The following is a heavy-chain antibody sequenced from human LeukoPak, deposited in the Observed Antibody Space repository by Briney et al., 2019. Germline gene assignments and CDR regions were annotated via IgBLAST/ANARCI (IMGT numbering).Heavy chain of an antibody. CDR1: GFTFSSYG. CDR2: IRYDGSNK. Sequence: GGSLRLSCAASGFTFSSYGMHWARQAPGKGLEWVAFIRYDGSNKYYADSVKGRFTISRDNSKNTLYLQMNSLRAEDTAVYYCAKVLTPYYYDSSGYDYWGQGTLVTVSS. D-gene: IGHD3-22*01. V-gene: IGHV3-30*02. CDR3: AKVLTPYYYDSSGYDY. J-gene: IGHJ4*02.